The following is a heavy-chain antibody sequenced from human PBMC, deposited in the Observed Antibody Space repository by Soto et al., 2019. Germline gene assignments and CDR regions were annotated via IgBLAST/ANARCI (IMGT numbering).Heavy chain of an antibody. J-gene: IGHJ6*04. CDR2: IYYSGST. D-gene: IGHD3-3*01. CDR3: ERGSKDFCSGYGSYYYGMDV. CDR1: GGSISSYY. Sequence: SETLSLTCTVSGGSISSYYWSWIRQPPGKGLEWIGYIYYSGSTNYNPSLKSRVTISVDTSKNQFSLKLSSVTAADTAVYYCERGSKDFCSGYGSYYYGMDVLGNCPTVTVS. V-gene: IGHV4-59*01.